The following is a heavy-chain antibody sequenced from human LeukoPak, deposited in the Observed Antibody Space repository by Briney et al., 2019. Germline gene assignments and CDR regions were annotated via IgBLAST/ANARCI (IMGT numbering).Heavy chain of an antibody. V-gene: IGHV1-2*02. CDR2: INPNSGDT. Sequence: ASVKVSFKASVCIFTGYYMHWVRQGPGQGLEWMGWINPNSGDTNSAQKFQGRVTMTRDTSISTAYMELSRLTSDDTAVYYCARHPYSGSYHFDYWGQGTLVTVSS. CDR3: ARHPYSGSYHFDY. CDR1: VCIFTGYY. D-gene: IGHD1-26*01. J-gene: IGHJ4*02.